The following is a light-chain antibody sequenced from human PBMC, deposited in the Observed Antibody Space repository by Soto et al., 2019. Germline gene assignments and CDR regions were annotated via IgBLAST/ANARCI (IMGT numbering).Light chain of an antibody. V-gene: IGLV2-14*03. J-gene: IGLJ2*01. CDR2: DVS. Sequence: QSALTQPASVSGSPGQSITISCTGTSSDVGGYNYVSWYQQHPGTAPKLMIYDVSYRPSGVSNRFSASKSGNTASLTISGLQAEDEADYYCISYTSSGTLVFGGGTKLTVL. CDR1: SSDVGGYNY. CDR3: ISYTSSGTLV.